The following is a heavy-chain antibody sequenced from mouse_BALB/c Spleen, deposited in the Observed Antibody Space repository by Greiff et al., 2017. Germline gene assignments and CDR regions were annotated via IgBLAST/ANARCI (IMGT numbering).Heavy chain of an antibody. CDR1: GYTFTDYN. J-gene: IGHJ4*01. V-gene: IGHV1-18*01. CDR2: INPNNGGT. CDR3: ARTGYYGKRVYAMDY. D-gene: IGHD2-1*01. Sequence: SGPELVKPGASVKIPCKASGYTFTDYNMDWVKQSHGKSLEWIGDINPNNGGTIYNQKFKGKATLTVDKSSSTADMELRSLTSEDTAVYYCARTGYYGKRVYAMDYWGQGTSVTVSS.